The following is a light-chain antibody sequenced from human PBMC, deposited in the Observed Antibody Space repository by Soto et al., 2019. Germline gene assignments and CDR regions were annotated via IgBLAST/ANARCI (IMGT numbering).Light chain of an antibody. CDR2: KAS. V-gene: IGKV1-5*03. J-gene: IGKJ1*01. CDR3: QQYKSYWT. Sequence: TPVTQSPSTLSAAVDDTVTISCRTRKSISSWLAWYQQKPGRAPKLLICKASSLGSGVPSRFSGSGSGTEFTLTISSLQPDDFATYYCQQYKSYWTFGQGTKVDI. CDR1: KSISSW.